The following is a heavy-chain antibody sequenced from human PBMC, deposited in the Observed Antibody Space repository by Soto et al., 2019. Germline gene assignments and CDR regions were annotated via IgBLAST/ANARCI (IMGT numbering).Heavy chain of an antibody. V-gene: IGHV4-59*01. Sequence: SETLSLTSTVCGGSIFGDDWTWIRQPPGKGLEWIGYISRSGSSSFAPSLKGRVTFSTDTSKNQVSLKMTYVTVADTAVYYCARGYWFDPWGPGTLVTVSS. CDR3: ARGYWFDP. J-gene: IGHJ5*02. CDR1: GGSIFGDD. CDR2: ISRSGSS.